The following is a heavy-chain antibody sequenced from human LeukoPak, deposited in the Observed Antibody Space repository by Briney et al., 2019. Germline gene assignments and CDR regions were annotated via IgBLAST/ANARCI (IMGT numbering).Heavy chain of an antibody. J-gene: IGHJ4*02. V-gene: IGHV3-23*01. CDR3: ARQPSYSSSRANFDY. CDR1: GFTFSSYA. CDR2: ISGSGGST. Sequence: SGGSLRLSCAASGFTFSSYAMSWVRQAPGKGLEWVSAISGSGGSTYYADSVKGRFTISRDSSKNTLYLQMNSLRAEDTAVYYCARQPSYSSSRANFDYWGQGTLVTVSS. D-gene: IGHD6-6*01.